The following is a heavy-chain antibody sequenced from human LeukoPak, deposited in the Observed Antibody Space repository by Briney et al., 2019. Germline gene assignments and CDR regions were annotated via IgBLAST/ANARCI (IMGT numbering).Heavy chain of an antibody. CDR2: IYYSGST. CDR3: ARDGSYSSSFMYFDY. Sequence: SETLSLTCTVSGGSISSYYWSWIRQLPGKGLEWIGYIYYSGSTNYNPSLKSRVTISVDTSKNQFSLKLSSVTAADTAVYYCARDGSYSSSFMYFDYWGQGTLVTVSS. J-gene: IGHJ4*02. D-gene: IGHD6-13*01. V-gene: IGHV4-59*01. CDR1: GGSISSYY.